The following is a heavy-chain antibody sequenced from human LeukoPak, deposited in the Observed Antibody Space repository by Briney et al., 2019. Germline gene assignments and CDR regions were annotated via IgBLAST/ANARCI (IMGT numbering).Heavy chain of an antibody. CDR2: ISGSGGST. CDR1: GFTFSSYA. V-gene: IGHV3-23*01. D-gene: IGHD5-24*01. Sequence: GGSLRLSCAASGFTFSSYAMSWVRQAPGKGLEWVSAISGSGGSTYYADSVKGRFTISRDNSKNTLYLQMNSLRAEDTAVYYCARDGGDGYKYFDYWGQGTLVTVSS. J-gene: IGHJ4*02. CDR3: ARDGGDGYKYFDY.